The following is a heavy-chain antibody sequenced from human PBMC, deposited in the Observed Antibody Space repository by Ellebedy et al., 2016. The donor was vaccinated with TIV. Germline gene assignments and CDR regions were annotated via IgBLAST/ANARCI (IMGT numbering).Heavy chain of an antibody. CDR2: VSGYNGNT. J-gene: IGHJ4*02. Sequence: AASVKVSCKASGYTFMSYSIAWVRQAPGQGLERMGWVSGYNGNTNYAQKVQGRVTMTTDTSKNTAYMELRSLTSDDTAVYFCARTSRYAYSSSCDYWGQGTLVTVSS. D-gene: IGHD6-13*01. CDR1: GYTFMSYS. CDR3: ARTSRYAYSSSCDY. V-gene: IGHV1-18*01.